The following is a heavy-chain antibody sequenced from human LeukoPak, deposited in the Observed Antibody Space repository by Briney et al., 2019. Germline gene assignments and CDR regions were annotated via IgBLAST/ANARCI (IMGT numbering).Heavy chain of an antibody. D-gene: IGHD3-3*01. CDR3: ARRGERITIFGVVIPFDP. CDR1: GGSISSSNW. V-gene: IGHV4-4*02. Sequence: PSETLSLTCAVSGGSISSSNWWSWVRQPPGKGLEWIGEIYHSGSTNYNPSLKSRVTISVDKSKNQFSLKLSSVTAADTAVYYCARRGERITIFGVVIPFDPWGQGTLVTVSS. J-gene: IGHJ5*02. CDR2: IYHSGST.